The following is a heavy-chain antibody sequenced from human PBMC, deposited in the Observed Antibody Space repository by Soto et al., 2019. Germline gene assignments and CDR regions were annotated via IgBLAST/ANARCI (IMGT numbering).Heavy chain of an antibody. Sequence: QVKLVESGGGLIHPGRSLYLSCAASGFTLENYAMHWVRQTPHQGLEWVAAISNDGNKRYYADSVEGRFTISRDNSKSILYLQMDSLRREDSAVYYCARRGGNYDDPEFPYHFYGLDVWGQGTTVSVSS. CDR1: GFTLENYA. J-gene: IGHJ6*02. CDR3: ARRGGNYDDPEFPYHFYGLDV. CDR2: ISNDGNKR. D-gene: IGHD4-4*01. V-gene: IGHV3-30*03.